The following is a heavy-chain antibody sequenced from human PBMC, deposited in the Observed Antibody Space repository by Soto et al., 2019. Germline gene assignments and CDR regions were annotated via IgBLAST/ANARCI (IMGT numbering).Heavy chain of an antibody. V-gene: IGHV3-30*18. D-gene: IGHD3-16*01. J-gene: IGHJ5*01. CDR1: GFTFNNYG. CDR2: ISDDGNKK. Sequence: GGSLRLSCAASGFTFNNYGMHWVRQAPGKGLEWVAVISDDGNKKYYVDSVKGRFTISRDSTNNMVYLQMNSLRADDTALYYCVKDVGWNYVADSWGQGTLVTVSS. CDR3: VKDVGWNYVADS.